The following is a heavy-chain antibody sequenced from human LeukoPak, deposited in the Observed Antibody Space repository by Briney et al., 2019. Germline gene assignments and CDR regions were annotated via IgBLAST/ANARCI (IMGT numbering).Heavy chain of an antibody. D-gene: IGHD5-24*01. CDR1: GGSISSYY. CDR2: IYYSGST. V-gene: IGHV4-59*01. CDR3: AREEMATIRAFDI. Sequence: SETLSLTCTGSGGSISSYYWSWTRQPPGKGLEWIGYIYYSGSTNYNPSLKSRVTISVDTSKNQFSLKLSSVTAADTAVYYCAREEMATIRAFDIWGQGTMVTVSS. J-gene: IGHJ3*02.